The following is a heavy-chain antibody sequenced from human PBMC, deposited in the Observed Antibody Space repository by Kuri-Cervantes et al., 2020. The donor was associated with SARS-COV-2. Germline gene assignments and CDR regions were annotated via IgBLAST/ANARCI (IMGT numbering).Heavy chain of an antibody. J-gene: IGHJ4*02. Sequence: GGSLRLSCAASGFTFSSYAMHWVRQAPGKGLEWVAVISYDGSNKYYADSVKGRFTISRDNSKNTLYLQMNSLRAEDTAVYYCAREDFSSLGAPHGLDYWGQGTLVTVSS. CDR2: ISYDGSNK. V-gene: IGHV3-30-3*01. D-gene: IGHD1-26*01. CDR3: AREDFSSLGAPHGLDY. CDR1: GFTFSSYA.